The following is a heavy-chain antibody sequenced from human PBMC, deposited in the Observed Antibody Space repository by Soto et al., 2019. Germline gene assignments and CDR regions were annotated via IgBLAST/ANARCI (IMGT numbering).Heavy chain of an antibody. D-gene: IGHD3-10*01. V-gene: IGHV4-59*01. Sequence: ETLSLTCAVSGGSIGNYYGSWIRQPPGKGLEWIGYIYNSEYSNYNPSLKSRATISVDTSKNQFYLNLSSVTAADTAVYYCARDRGGGLGEFYGYWGQGTLVTVSS. CDR2: IYNSEYS. CDR3: ARDRGGGLGEFYGY. CDR1: GGSIGNYY. J-gene: IGHJ4*02.